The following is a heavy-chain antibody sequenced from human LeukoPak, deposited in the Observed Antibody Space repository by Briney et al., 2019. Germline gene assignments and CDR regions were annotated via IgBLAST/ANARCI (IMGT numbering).Heavy chain of an antibody. CDR1: GFTFINGY. CDR3: TTAYYYGSCTDNLDC. CDR2: IKSQTDCGTT. V-gene: IGHV3-15*01. Sequence: GGSLRLSCAASGFTFINGYMTWVRQAPGKGLEWVGRIKSQTDCGTTDYAAPVKGRFAISRDDSKNTLYLQMNSLKPEYTALYYCTTAYYYGSCTDNLDCWGQGTLVTASS. D-gene: IGHD3-10*01. J-gene: IGHJ4*02.